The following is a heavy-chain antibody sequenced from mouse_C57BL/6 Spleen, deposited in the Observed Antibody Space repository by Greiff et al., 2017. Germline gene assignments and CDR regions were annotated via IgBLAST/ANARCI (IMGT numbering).Heavy chain of an antibody. V-gene: IGHV1-82*01. Sequence: QVQLKESGPELVKPGASVKISCKASGYAFSSSWMNWVKPRPGKGLEWIGRIYPGDGDTNYNGKFKGKATLSADKSSSTAYMQLSSLTSEDSAVYFCARGYDGYFDYWGQGTTLTVSS. CDR2: IYPGDGDT. J-gene: IGHJ2*01. CDR3: ARGYDGYFDY. D-gene: IGHD2-3*01. CDR1: GYAFSSSW.